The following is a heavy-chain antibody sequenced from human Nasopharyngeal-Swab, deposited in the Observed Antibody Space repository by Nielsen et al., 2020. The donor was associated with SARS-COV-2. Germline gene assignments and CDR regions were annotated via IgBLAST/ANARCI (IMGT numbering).Heavy chain of an antibody. J-gene: IGHJ5*02. CDR2: IIPMFGAT. V-gene: IGHV1-69*13. CDR3: ARDPNFGSSPSNWFDP. Sequence: SVKVSCKASGGTFSSYGINWVRQAPGQGLEWMGRIIPMFGATTYAQKFQDRVTFTADASTTTAYMELTSLRSEDTAVYYCARDPNFGSSPSNWFDPWGQGSLVTVSS. D-gene: IGHD6-6*01. CDR1: GGTFSSYG.